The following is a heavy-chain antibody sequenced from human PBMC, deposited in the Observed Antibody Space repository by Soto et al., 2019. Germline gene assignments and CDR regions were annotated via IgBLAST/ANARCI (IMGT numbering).Heavy chain of an antibody. V-gene: IGHV1-69*13. CDR1: GCTFSSYA. CDR3: ARALGATTYYDFWSGRSEDGMYV. CDR2: IIPICGTA. Sequence: SVKVSCKASGCTFSSYAISWVRQAPGQGLEWMGGIIPICGTANYAQKFQGRVTITGDASTSTAYMELSRLRSDDTAVYYCARALGATTYYDFWSGRSEDGMYVWGQGTTVTSP. D-gene: IGHD3-3*01. J-gene: IGHJ6*02.